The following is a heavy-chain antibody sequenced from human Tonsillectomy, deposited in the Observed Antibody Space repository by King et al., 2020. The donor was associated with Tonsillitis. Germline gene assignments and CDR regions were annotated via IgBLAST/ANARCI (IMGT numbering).Heavy chain of an antibody. V-gene: IGHV3-23*04. CDR2: ISGSGGST. J-gene: IGHJ4*02. CDR1: GFTFSGYA. D-gene: IGHD1-26*01. Sequence: VQLVESGGGLVQPGGSLRLSCAASGFTFSGYAMSWVRQAPGKGLEWVSTISGSGGSTYYADSVKGRFTISRDNSKNTLYLQMNSLRAEDTAVYYCAKYGPGRSTDGDYLDYWGQGTLVTVSS. CDR3: AKYGPGRSTDGDYLDY.